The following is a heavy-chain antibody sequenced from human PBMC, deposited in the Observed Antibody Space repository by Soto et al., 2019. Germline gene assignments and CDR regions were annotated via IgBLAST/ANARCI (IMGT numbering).Heavy chain of an antibody. V-gene: IGHV3-30*18. CDR1: GFTFSSYG. CDR3: AKDLGYCSSTSCYTVDY. Sequence: VGSLRLSCAASGFTFSSYGMHWVRQAPGKGLEWVAVISYDGSNKYYADSVKGRFTISRDNSKNTLYLQMNSLRAEDTAVYYCAKDLGYCSSTSCYTVDYWGQGTLVTVSS. J-gene: IGHJ4*02. D-gene: IGHD2-2*02. CDR2: ISYDGSNK.